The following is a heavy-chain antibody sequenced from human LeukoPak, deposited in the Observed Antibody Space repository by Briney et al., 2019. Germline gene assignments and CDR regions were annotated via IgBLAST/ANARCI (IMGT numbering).Heavy chain of an antibody. CDR2: ISSSSSYI. Sequence: GGSLRLSCAASGFTFSSYSMNWVRQAPGKGLEWVSSISSSSSYIYYADSVKGRFTISRDNAENSLYLQMNSLRAEDTAVYYCARDQLHDILTGYYKYYYMDVWGKGTTVTVSS. D-gene: IGHD3-9*01. CDR3: ARDQLHDILTGYYKYYYMDV. J-gene: IGHJ6*03. CDR1: GFTFSSYS. V-gene: IGHV3-21*01.